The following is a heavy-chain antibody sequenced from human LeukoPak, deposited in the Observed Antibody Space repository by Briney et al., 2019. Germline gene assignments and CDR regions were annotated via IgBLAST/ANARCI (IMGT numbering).Heavy chain of an antibody. CDR1: GFTVSSNC. D-gene: IGHD1-26*01. Sequence: GGSLRLSGAVSGFTVSSNCMSWVRQAPGKGPEWVSVIYTSGITYYANSVRGRFTISRDNSKNTLYLQMDSLTAEDTALYYCAREDAGGTYSFDYWGQGTLVTVSS. CDR3: AREDAGGTYSFDY. J-gene: IGHJ4*02. CDR2: IYTSGIT. V-gene: IGHV3-66*01.